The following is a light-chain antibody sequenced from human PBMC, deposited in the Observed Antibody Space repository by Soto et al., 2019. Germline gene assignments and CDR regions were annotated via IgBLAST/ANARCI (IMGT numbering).Light chain of an antibody. CDR1: SIDRY. Sequence: SIDRYLNWYQQKPGKAPKLLIYAASNLQSGVPSRFSGSGSGTDFTLTIRSLQPEDFATYYCQQSGTFGQGTKVDIK. CDR2: AAS. J-gene: IGKJ1*01. V-gene: IGKV1-39*01. CDR3: QQSGT.